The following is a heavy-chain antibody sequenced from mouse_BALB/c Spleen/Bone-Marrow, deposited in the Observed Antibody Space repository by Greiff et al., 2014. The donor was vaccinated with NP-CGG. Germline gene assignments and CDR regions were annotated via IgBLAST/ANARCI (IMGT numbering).Heavy chain of an antibody. CDR3: ARGDGYYGGAMDY. CDR1: GYSITSGYY. D-gene: IGHD2-3*01. V-gene: IGHV3-6*02. J-gene: IGHJ4*01. Sequence: VQLKESGPGLVKPSQSLSLTCSVPGYSITSGYYWNWIRQFPGNKLEWMGYISYDGSNNYNPSLKNRISITRDTSKNQFFLKLNSVTTEDTATYYCARGDGYYGGAMDYWGQGTSVTVSS. CDR2: ISYDGSN.